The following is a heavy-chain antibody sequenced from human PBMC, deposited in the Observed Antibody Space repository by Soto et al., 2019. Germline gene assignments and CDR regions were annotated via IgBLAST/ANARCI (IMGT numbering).Heavy chain of an antibody. CDR1: GFTFSSYD. D-gene: IGHD6-19*01. J-gene: IGHJ6*02. CDR2: IDIDGNT. Sequence: EVQLVESGGGLVQPGGSLRLSCAASGFTFSSYDMHWVRQATGKGLEWVSAIDIDGNTFYGGSGEGRFTISRENGKNSLYLQMSSLRAGDTAVYYCAKGYEVSPPVASGWFSNYFYGVDVWGRGTTVTVSS. V-gene: IGHV3-13*01. CDR3: AKGYEVSPPVASGWFSNYFYGVDV.